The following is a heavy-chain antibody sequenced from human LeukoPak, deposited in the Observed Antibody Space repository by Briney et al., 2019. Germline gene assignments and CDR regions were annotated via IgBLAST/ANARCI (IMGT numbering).Heavy chain of an antibody. J-gene: IGHJ4*02. Sequence: QAGGSLRLSCVGSGFTFSRYWLNWVRQAPGKGLEWVANMNQDGSEIYYLDSVKGRFTISRDNAKNSVYLQMNSLRAEDTAVYYCAKDSGSSAADPFDYWGQGTLVTVSS. CDR2: MNQDGSEI. D-gene: IGHD3-10*01. CDR1: GFTFSRYW. CDR3: AKDSGSSAADPFDY. V-gene: IGHV3-7*03.